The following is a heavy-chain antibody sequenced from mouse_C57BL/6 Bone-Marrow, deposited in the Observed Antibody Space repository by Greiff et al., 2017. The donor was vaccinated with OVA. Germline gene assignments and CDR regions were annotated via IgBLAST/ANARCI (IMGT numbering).Heavy chain of an antibody. J-gene: IGHJ4*01. Sequence: QVQLQQPGAELVKPGASVKLSCKASGYTFTSYWMHWVKQRPGQGLEWIGMIHPNSGSTNYNEKFKSKATLTVDKSSITAYMQLSSLTSEDSAVYYCAREKVITTVVATNYYAMDYWGQGTSVTVSS. V-gene: IGHV1-64*01. D-gene: IGHD1-1*01. CDR1: GYTFTSYW. CDR3: AREKVITTVVATNYYAMDY. CDR2: IHPNSGST.